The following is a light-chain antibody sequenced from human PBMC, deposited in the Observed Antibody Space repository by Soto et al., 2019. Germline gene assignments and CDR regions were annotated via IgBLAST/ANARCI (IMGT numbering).Light chain of an antibody. V-gene: IGKV3-20*01. CDR2: GAS. J-gene: IGKJ1*01. CDR3: QQYGGSPWT. Sequence: EIVLTQSPGSLSFDPGERATLSCRASQSINSFLAWYQQRRGQAPRILIHGASNRATGIPDRFSGSGSGTDFTLNISRLEPDDLALYYCQQYGGSPWTFGQGTKVEV. CDR1: QSINSF.